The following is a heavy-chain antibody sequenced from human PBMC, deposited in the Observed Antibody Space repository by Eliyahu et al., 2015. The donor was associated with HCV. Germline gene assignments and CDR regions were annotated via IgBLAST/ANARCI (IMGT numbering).Heavy chain of an antibody. CDR1: XFTFSSYW. CDR2: INSDGSST. J-gene: IGHJ5*02. V-gene: IGHV3-74*01. CDR3: ARGLGYCSGGSCS. D-gene: IGHD2-15*01. Sequence: EVQLVESGGGXVQXGGSLXLXCXXXXFTFSSYWMHWVRQAPGKGLVWVSRINSDGSSTSYADSVKGRFTISRDNAKNTLYLQMNSLRAEDTAVYYCARGLGYCSGGSCSWGQGTLVTVSS.